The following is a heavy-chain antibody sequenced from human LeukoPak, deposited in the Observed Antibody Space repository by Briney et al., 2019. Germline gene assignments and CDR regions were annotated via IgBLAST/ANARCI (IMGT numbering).Heavy chain of an antibody. D-gene: IGHD1/OR15-1a*01. Sequence: ASVKVSCKASGGSISSYGISWVRQAPGQGLEWMGRIIPVFGTANYAQKFQDRVTITADTVSNTAYMELTSLTSEDTAVYFCAKQGEIRQDYYMDVWGNGTAVTVSS. CDR3: AKQGEIRQDYYMDV. V-gene: IGHV1-69*06. J-gene: IGHJ6*03. CDR2: IIPVFGTA. CDR1: GGSISSYG.